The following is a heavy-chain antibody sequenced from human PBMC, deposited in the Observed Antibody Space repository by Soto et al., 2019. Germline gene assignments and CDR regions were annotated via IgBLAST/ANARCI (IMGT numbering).Heavy chain of an antibody. D-gene: IGHD3-16*01. V-gene: IGHV3-21*05. CDR2: ISSSSSYT. CDR3: ARRTISKRGFYYYYGMDV. J-gene: IGHJ6*02. Sequence: PGGSLRLSCAASGFTFNNYNMNWVRQGPGKGLEWVSYISSSSSYTNYADSVKGRFTISRDNAKNSLYLQMNSLRAEDTAVYYCARRTISKRGFYYYYGMDVWGQGTTVTVSS. CDR1: GFTFNNYN.